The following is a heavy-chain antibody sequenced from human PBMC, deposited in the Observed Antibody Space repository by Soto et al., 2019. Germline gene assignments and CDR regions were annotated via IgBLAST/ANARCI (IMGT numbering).Heavy chain of an antibody. V-gene: IGHV3-23*01. Sequence: EVQLLESGGGLVQPGGSLRLSCTVSGFTVTTYGMSWLRQAPGKGLEWVSGIGDSQGGTYYAASAKGRFTISGDTSNIKLFLQMNSLRAEDTALYYCARLTPFPGVWGSYRHRIYFEYWCRGTLVTVSS. CDR2: IGDSQGGT. CDR3: ARLTPFPGVWGSYRHRIYFEY. D-gene: IGHD3-16*02. J-gene: IGHJ4*02. CDR1: GFTVTTYG.